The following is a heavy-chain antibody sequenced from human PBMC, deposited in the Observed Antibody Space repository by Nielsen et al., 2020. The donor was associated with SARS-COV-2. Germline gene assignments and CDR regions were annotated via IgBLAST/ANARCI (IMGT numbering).Heavy chain of an antibody. CDR2: IWYDGSNK. V-gene: IGHV3-33*01. D-gene: IGHD3-9*01. CDR3: ARDYAPQYYDILTGYTHYGMDV. J-gene: IGHJ6*02. Sequence: VRQAPGKGLEWVAVIWYDGSNKYYADSVKGRFTISRDNSKNTLYLQMNSLRAEDTAVYYCARDYAPQYYDILTGYTHYGMDVWGQGTTVTVSS.